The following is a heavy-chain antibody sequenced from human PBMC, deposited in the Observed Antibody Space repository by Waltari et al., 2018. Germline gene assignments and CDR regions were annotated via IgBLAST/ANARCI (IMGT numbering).Heavy chain of an antibody. V-gene: IGHV4-39*01. D-gene: IGHD1-1*01. CDR1: GGSISSSSYY. CDR2: IYYSVIT. CDR3: AGGKLQIDY. Sequence: QLQLQESGPGLVKPSETLSLPCTVSGGSISSSSYYWGWIRQTPGKGLEWIGSIYYSVITNYNPSVKSLVTISVDTSKNQFSRMRSSVTAAYSAVYDCAGGKLQIDYWGQGTLVTVSS. J-gene: IGHJ4*02.